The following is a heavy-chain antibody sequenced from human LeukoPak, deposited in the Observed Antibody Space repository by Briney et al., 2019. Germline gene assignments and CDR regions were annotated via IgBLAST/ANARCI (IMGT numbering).Heavy chain of an antibody. Sequence: ASVKVSCKASGYTFTGYYMHWVRQAPGQGLEWMGWINPNSGGTNYAQKFQGRVTMTRDMSISTAYMELSRLRSDDTAVYYCARDPAFSSWFDPWGQGTLVTVSS. V-gene: IGHV1-2*02. CDR1: GYTFTGYY. CDR3: ARDPAFSSWFDP. CDR2: INPNSGGT. J-gene: IGHJ5*02.